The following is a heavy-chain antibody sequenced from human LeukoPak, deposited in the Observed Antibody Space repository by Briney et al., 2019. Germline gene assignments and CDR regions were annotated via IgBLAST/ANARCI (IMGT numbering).Heavy chain of an antibody. CDR1: GFTFYDYG. CDR2: ISWNSGSI. V-gene: IGHV3-9*01. Sequence: PGGSLRLSCAASGFTFYDYGIHWVRQAPGKGLEWVSGISWNSGSIGYADSVKGRFTISRDNAKNSLYLQMNSLRAEDTALYYCTKDQAIAMAGGFDYWGQGSLVTVSS. CDR3: TKDQAIAMAGGFDY. J-gene: IGHJ4*02. D-gene: IGHD6-19*01.